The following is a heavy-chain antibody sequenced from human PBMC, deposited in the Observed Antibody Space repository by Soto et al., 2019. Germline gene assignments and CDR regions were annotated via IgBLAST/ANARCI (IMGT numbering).Heavy chain of an antibody. D-gene: IGHD6-6*01. V-gene: IGHV1-18*01. Sequence: QVHLVQSGAEVKKPGASVKVSCKGSGYTFTSYGITWVRQAPGQGLEWMGWISAHNGNTDYAQKLQGRVTVTRDTSTSTAYMELRRLVSDGTAVYYCARGRDGDYWGQGALVTVSS. CDR2: ISAHNGNT. CDR1: GYTFTSYG. CDR3: ARGRDGDY. J-gene: IGHJ4*02.